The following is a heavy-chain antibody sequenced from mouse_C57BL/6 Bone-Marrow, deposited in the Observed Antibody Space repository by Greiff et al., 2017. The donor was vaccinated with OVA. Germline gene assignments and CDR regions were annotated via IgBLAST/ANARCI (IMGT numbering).Heavy chain of an antibody. CDR2: IYPRSGNT. CDR1: GYTFTSYG. V-gene: IGHV1-81*01. CDR3: ARGDYYGYVRTWFAY. D-gene: IGHD2-2*01. Sequence: QVHVKQSGAELARPGASVKLSCKASGYTFTSYGISWVKQRTGQGLEWIGEIYPRSGNTYYNEKFKGKATLTADKSSSTAYMELRSLTSEDSAVYFCARGDYYGYVRTWFAYWGQGTLVTVSA. J-gene: IGHJ3*01.